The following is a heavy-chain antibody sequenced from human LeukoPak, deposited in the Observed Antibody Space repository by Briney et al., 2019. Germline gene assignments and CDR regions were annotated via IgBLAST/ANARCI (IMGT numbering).Heavy chain of an antibody. CDR1: GYTLTELS. J-gene: IGHJ6*02. D-gene: IGHD6-19*01. Sequence: ASVKVSCKVSGYTLTELSMHWVRQAPGKGLEWMGGFDPEDGETIYAQKFQGRVTMTEDTSTDTAYMELSSLRSEDTAVYYCASAGIAVPEYGMDVWGQGTTVTVSS. V-gene: IGHV1-24*01. CDR2: FDPEDGET. CDR3: ASAGIAVPEYGMDV.